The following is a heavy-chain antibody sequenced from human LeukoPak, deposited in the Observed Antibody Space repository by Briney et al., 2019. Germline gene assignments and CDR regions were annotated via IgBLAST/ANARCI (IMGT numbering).Heavy chain of an antibody. CDR2: ISGSGGST. CDR3: TWIFGVVTLGYMDV. J-gene: IGHJ6*03. D-gene: IGHD3-3*01. V-gene: IGHV3-23*01. Sequence: GGSLRLSCAASGFTFSSYAMSWVRQAPGKGLEWVSAISGSGGSTYYADSVKGRFTISRDNSKNTLYLQMNSLRAEDTAVYYCTWIFGVVTLGYMDVWGKGTTVTVSS. CDR1: GFTFSSYA.